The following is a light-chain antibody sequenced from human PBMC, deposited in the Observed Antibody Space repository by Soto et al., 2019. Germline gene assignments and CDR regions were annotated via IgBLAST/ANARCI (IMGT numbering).Light chain of an antibody. CDR1: QSVSNK. Sequence: EIVMTQSPVTLSVSPGERATLSCRASQSVSNKLVWYQQKPGQAPRLLIYDASTRATGIPARFSGSGSGTEFTLAISSLQSEDFAVYYCQQYNNWPPGTFGQGTKVEIK. CDR2: DAS. J-gene: IGKJ1*01. V-gene: IGKV3-15*01. CDR3: QQYNNWPPGT.